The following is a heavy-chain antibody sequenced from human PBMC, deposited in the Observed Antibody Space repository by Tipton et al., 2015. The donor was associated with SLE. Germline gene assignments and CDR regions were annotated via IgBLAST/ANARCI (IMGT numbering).Heavy chain of an antibody. CDR1: GGSFSGYY. CDR2: IYYSGST. Sequence: GLVKPSETLSLTCAVYGGSFSGYYWSWIRQPPGKGLEWIGYIYYSGSTNYNPSLKSRVTISVDTSKNQFSLKLSSVTAADTAVYYCATLRGGYCSSTSCYQITDYYYYYMDVWGKGTTVTVSS. J-gene: IGHJ6*03. D-gene: IGHD2-2*01. CDR3: ATLRGGYCSSTSCYQITDYYYYYMDV. V-gene: IGHV4-59*01.